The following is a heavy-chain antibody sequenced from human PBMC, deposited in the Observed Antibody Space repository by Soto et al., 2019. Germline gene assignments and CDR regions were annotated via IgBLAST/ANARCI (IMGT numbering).Heavy chain of an antibody. CDR1: GGSVSSASYF. D-gene: IGHD6-19*01. V-gene: IGHV4-61*01. CDR3: ARAMYNSGGNLDL. CDR2: ILYSGST. Sequence: SETLSLTCPVSGGSVSSASYFWSWVRQPPGGGLEWMAYILYSGSTKYNPSLKRRVTISLSTSKTQFSLRLTSVTAADPAVYFCARAMYNSGGNLDLWGQRSVVTVSS. J-gene: IGHJ5*02.